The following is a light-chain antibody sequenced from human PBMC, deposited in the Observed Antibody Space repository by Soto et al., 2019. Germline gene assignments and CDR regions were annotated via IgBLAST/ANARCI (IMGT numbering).Light chain of an antibody. CDR2: DAS. J-gene: IGKJ2*01. CDR1: QSVSSY. CDR3: QHRSNWYT. V-gene: IGKV3-11*01. Sequence: EIVLTQSPATLSLSPGERATLSCRASQSVSSYLAWYQQNPGQAPRLLIYDASNRATGIPARFSGSGSGTDFTLTISSLEPEDFAVYYCQHRSNWYTFGQGTKLEIK.